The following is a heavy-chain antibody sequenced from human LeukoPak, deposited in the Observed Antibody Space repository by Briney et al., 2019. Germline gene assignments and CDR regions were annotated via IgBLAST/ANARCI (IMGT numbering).Heavy chain of an antibody. D-gene: IGHD6-13*01. CDR2: INPNSGGT. J-gene: IGHJ4*02. CDR1: GYTFTGYY. CDR3: AKAPYSSGWYVY. Sequence: ASVKVSCKASGYTFTGYYMHWVRQAPGQGLEWMGWINPNSGGTNYAQKFQGWVTMTRDTSISTAYMELSRLRSDDTAVYYCAKAPYSSGWYVYWGQGTLVTVSS. V-gene: IGHV1-2*04.